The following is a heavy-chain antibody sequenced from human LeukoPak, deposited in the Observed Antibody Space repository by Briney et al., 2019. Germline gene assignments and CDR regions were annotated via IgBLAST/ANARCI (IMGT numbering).Heavy chain of an antibody. J-gene: IGHJ4*02. D-gene: IGHD3-10*01. CDR1: GYTFTYYD. V-gene: IGHV1-8*01. Sequence: ASGKVSCKASGYTFTYYDIMWVRQATGQGPEWMGWMNSNSGNTGYAQKFQGRVTMTRDTSINTAYMELHSLTSEDTAVYYCARGRGGTVVRGYLDYWGQGTLVTVSS. CDR3: ARGRGGTVVRGYLDY. CDR2: MNSNSGNT.